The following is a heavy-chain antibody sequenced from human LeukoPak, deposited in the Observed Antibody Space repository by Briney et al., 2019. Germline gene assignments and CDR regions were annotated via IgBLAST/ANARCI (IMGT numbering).Heavy chain of an antibody. J-gene: IGHJ5*02. CDR3: VRDSWHSSRGNWFDP. CDR2: IYYSGTT. CDR1: GDSISSYY. V-gene: IGHV4-59*01. D-gene: IGHD6-13*01. Sequence: RASETLSLTCTVSGDSISSYYWSWIRQPPGKGLDWIGYIYYSGTTNYNPSLKSRVTISVDTSKNQFSLKLNSVTAADTSVYYCVRDSWHSSRGNWFDPWGQGTLVTVSS.